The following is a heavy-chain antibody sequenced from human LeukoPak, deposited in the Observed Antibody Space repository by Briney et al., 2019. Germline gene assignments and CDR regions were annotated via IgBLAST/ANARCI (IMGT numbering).Heavy chain of an antibody. D-gene: IGHD4-17*01. CDR3: ARHVATTVTRGYSCHPMDV. CDR2: IAPSGGA. V-gene: IGHV4-4*09. CDR1: GASISTYY. J-gene: IGHJ6*03. Sequence: SETLSLTCTASGASISTYYWRWLRQPPGEGLEWIAYIAPSGGAVYNPSLNSRLAVSVDTSKHQFSLKLNSVTAADTAVYYCARHVATTVTRGYSCHPMDVWGKGTTVSVSS.